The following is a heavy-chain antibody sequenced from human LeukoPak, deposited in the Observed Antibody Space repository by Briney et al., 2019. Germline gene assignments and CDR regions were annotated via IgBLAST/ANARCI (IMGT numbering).Heavy chain of an antibody. Sequence: GGSLRLSCAASGFTFSSYGMHWVRQAPGKGLEWVAFIRYDGSNKYYADSVKGRFTISRDNSKNTLYLQMNSLRAEDTAVYYCAKDPDSGIVVVPAAIFWGQGTLVTVSS. CDR2: IRYDGSNK. CDR3: AKDPDSGIVVVPAAIF. V-gene: IGHV3-30*02. D-gene: IGHD2-2*01. CDR1: GFTFSSYG. J-gene: IGHJ4*02.